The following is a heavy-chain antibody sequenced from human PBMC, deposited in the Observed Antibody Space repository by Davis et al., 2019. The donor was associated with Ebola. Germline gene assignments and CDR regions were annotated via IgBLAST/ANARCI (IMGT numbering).Heavy chain of an antibody. D-gene: IGHD3-9*01. J-gene: IGHJ4*02. Sequence: GGSLRLSCAASGFTFSGSAMHWVRQASGKGLEWVGRIRSKANSYATAYAASVKGRFTISRDDSKNRAYLQMNSLKTEDTAVYYCTKVDILTGYYNDYWGQGTLVTVSS. V-gene: IGHV3-73*01. CDR2: IRSKANSYAT. CDR3: TKVDILTGYYNDY. CDR1: GFTFSGSA.